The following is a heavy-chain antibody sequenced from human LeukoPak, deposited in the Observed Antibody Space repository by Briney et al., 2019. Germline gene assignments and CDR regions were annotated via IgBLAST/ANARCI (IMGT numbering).Heavy chain of an antibody. Sequence: GGSLRLSCAASGFTFSSYGMHWVRQAPGKGLEWVAFIRYDGSNKYYADSVKGRFTISRDNPKNTLYLQMNSLRAEDTAVYYCAKDQAFERGAGLYYYYYMDVWGKGTTVTISS. V-gene: IGHV3-30*02. CDR2: IRYDGSNK. J-gene: IGHJ6*03. CDR3: AKDQAFERGAGLYYYYYMDV. CDR1: GFTFSSYG. D-gene: IGHD1-26*01.